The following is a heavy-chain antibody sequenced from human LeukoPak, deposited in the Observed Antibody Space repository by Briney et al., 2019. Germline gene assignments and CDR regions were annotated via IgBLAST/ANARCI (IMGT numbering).Heavy chain of an antibody. D-gene: IGHD1-14*01. Sequence: PSETLSLTCTVSGGSISSGDYYWSWIRQPPGKGLEWIGYIYYSGSTYYNPSLKSRVTISVDTSKNQFSLKLSSVTAADTAVYYCAREVDAGRYYYYYGIDVWGQGTTVTVSS. J-gene: IGHJ6*02. V-gene: IGHV4-30-4*01. CDR1: GGSISSGDYY. CDR2: IYYSGST. CDR3: AREVDAGRYYYYYGIDV.